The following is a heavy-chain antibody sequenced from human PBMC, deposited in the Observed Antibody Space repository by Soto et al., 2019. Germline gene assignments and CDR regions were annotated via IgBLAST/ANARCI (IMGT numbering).Heavy chain of an antibody. D-gene: IGHD6-19*01. CDR2: IWYDGSNK. V-gene: IGHV3-33*01. CDR1: GFTFSSYG. CDR3: ARDSHVGSGWQLTADY. Sequence: GGSLRLACAASGFTFSSYGMHWVRQAPGKGLEWVAVIWYDGSNKYYAESVKGRFTISRDNSKNTLYLQMNSLRAEDTAVYYCARDSHVGSGWQLTADYWGQGTLVTVSS. J-gene: IGHJ4*02.